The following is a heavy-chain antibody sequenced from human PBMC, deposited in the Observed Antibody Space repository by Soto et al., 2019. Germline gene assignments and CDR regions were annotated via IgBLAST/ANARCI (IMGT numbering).Heavy chain of an antibody. J-gene: IGHJ4*02. CDR1: GFTFSSYA. CDR2: MSYDGSNK. D-gene: IGHD6-19*01. V-gene: IGHV3-30-3*01. CDR3: ARGAGYSSGWYFF. Sequence: QVQLVESGGGVVQPGRSLRLSCAASGFTFSSYAMHWVRQAPGKGLEWVAVMSYDGSNKYYADSVKGRFTISRDNSKNTLYLQMNSLRAEDTAVYYCARGAGYSSGWYFFWGQGTLVTVSS.